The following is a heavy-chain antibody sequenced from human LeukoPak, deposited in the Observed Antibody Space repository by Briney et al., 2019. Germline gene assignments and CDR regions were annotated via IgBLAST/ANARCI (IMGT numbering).Heavy chain of an antibody. D-gene: IGHD6-19*01. J-gene: IGHJ5*02. CDR3: AWAGSGWYAYWFDP. CDR2: IIPILGIA. Sequence: GASVKVSCTASGGTFSSYAISWVRQAPGQGLEWMGRIIPILGIANYAQKFQGRVTITADKSTSTAYMELSSLRSEDTAVYYCAWAGSGWYAYWFDPWGQGTLVTVSS. CDR1: GGTFSSYA. V-gene: IGHV1-69*04.